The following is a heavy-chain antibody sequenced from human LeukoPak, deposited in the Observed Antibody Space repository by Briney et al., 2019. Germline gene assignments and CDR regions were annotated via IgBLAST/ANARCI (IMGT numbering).Heavy chain of an antibody. Sequence: SETLSLTRTVSGGSISSSSYYWGWIRQPPGKGLEWIGSIYYSGSTYYNPSLKSRVTISVDTSKNQFSLKLSSVTAADTAVYYCARGGLISYYYMDVWGKGTTVTVSS. J-gene: IGHJ6*03. V-gene: IGHV4-39*07. CDR2: IYYSGST. CDR1: GGSISSSSYY. CDR3: ARGGLISYYYMDV. D-gene: IGHD2-8*01.